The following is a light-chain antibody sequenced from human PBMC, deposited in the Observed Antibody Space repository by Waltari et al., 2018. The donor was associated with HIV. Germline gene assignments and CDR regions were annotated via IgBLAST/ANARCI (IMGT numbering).Light chain of an antibody. CDR2: RDS. J-gene: IGLJ2*01. CDR1: NIGSKN. CDR3: QVWDSSTVG. Sequence: SYELTQPLSVSVALGQTARITCGGNNIGSKNVHWYQQKPGQAPVLVIYRDSNRPSGIPWRFSGSNSGNTATLTISRAQAGDEADYYCQVWDSSTVGFRGGTKLTVL. V-gene: IGLV3-9*01.